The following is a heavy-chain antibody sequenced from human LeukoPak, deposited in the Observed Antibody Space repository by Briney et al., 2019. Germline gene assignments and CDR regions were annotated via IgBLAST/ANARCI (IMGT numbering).Heavy chain of an antibody. CDR2: IYSGGST. V-gene: IGHV3-66*01. J-gene: IGHJ4*02. D-gene: IGHD3-10*01. CDR1: GFTVSSNF. Sequence: PGGSLRLSCAASGFTVSSNFMSWVRQAPGKGLEWVSVIYSGGSTYYADSVRGRFTISRDNSKNTLYLQMNSLRAVDTAVYYCARNTGPLFMVRGLYYFDYWGQGTLVTVSS. CDR3: ARNTGPLFMVRGLYYFDY.